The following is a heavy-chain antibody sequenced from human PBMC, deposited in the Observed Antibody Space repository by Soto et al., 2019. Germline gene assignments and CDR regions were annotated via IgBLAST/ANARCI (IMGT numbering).Heavy chain of an antibody. CDR3: AKASWRSSSPPGYYYYYGMDV. CDR2: ISGSGGST. D-gene: IGHD6-6*01. CDR1: GFTFSSYA. Sequence: PGGSLRLSCAASGFTFSSYAMSWGRQGPGKGLEWVSAISGSGGSTYYADSVKGRFTISSDNSKNTLYLQMNSLRAEDTAVYYCAKASWRSSSPPGYYYYYGMDVWGQGTTVTVSS. V-gene: IGHV3-23*01. J-gene: IGHJ6*02.